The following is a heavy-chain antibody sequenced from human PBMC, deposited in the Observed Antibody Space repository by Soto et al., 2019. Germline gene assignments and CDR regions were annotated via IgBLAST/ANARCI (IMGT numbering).Heavy chain of an antibody. D-gene: IGHD6-13*01. V-gene: IGHV1-2*02. CDR3: ARGSSSSWFDFDY. J-gene: IGHJ4*02. CDR2: LNPNSGVT. CDR1: GYTFSGYY. Sequence: ASVKVSCKASGYTFSGYYIHWVRQAPGRGLEWMGWLNPNSGVTNYAQKFQGRVTMTRDTSISTAYMDLSRLRSDDTAVYYCARGSSSSWFDFDYWGQGTLVTVSS.